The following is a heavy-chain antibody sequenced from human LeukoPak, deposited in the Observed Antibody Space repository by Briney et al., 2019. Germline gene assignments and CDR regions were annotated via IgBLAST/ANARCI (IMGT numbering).Heavy chain of an antibody. J-gene: IGHJ3*02. CDR3: ARMVRGVKRDAFDI. CDR2: ISYDGSNK. V-gene: IGHV3-30*03. Sequence: PGGSLRLSCAASGFTFSSYGMHWVRQAPGKGLEWVAVISYDGSNKYYADSVKGRFTISRDNAKNSLYLQMNSLRAEDTAVYYCARMVRGVKRDAFDIWGQGTMVTVSS. D-gene: IGHD3-10*01. CDR1: GFTFSSYG.